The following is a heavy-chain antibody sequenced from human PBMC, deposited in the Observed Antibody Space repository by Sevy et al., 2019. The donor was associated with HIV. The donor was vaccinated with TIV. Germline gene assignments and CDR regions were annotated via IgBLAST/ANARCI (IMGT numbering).Heavy chain of an antibody. Sequence: GSLRLSCAASGFTFSSYGMHWVRQAPGKGLEWVAVISYDGSNKYYADSVKGRFTISRDNSKNTLYLQMNSLRAEDTAVYYCAKDFRRAFYYFDYWGQGTLVTVSS. CDR2: ISYDGSNK. D-gene: IGHD3-10*01. V-gene: IGHV3-30*18. CDR3: AKDFRRAFYYFDY. CDR1: GFTFSSYG. J-gene: IGHJ4*02.